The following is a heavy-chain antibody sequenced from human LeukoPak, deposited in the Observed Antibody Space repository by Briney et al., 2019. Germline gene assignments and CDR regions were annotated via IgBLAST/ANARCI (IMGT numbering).Heavy chain of an antibody. V-gene: IGHV1-24*01. Sequence: ASVKVSCKVSGYTLTELSMHWVRQAPGRGLEWMGGFDPEDGETIYAQKFQGRVTMTEDTSTDTAYMELSSLRSEDTAVYYCARSLLVLVRTGNYYYYGMDVWGQGTTVTVSS. D-gene: IGHD1-1*01. CDR3: ARSLLVLVRTGNYYYYGMDV. J-gene: IGHJ6*02. CDR2: FDPEDGET. CDR1: GYTLTELS.